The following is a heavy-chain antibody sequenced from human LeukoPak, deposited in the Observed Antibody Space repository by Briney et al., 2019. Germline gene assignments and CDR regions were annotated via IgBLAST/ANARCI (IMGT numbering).Heavy chain of an antibody. V-gene: IGHV3-53*01. CDR2: IYSGGNT. D-gene: IGHD5-24*01. CDR3: ARARNRDGYKYYFDY. J-gene: IGHJ4*02. CDR1: GFTVSSNS. Sequence: GGSLRLSCTVSGFTVSSNSMSWVRQAPGKGLEWVSFIYSGGNTHYSDSVKGRFTISRDNSKNTLYLQMNSLRAEDTAVYYCARARNRDGYKYYFDYWGQGTLVTVSS.